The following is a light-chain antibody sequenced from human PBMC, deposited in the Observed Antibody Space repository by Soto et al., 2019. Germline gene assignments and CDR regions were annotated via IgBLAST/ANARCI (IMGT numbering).Light chain of an antibody. V-gene: IGKV3-20*01. CDR2: GAS. CDR3: QQYVNSPRT. CDR1: QSVSSSY. J-gene: IGKJ1*01. Sequence: EIVLTQSAGTLSLSPGERATLSCRASQSVSSSYLAWYQQKPGQAPRLLIHGASSRATDIPDRFSGSGSGTDFTLTISRLDPEDFAVYYCQQYVNSPRTFGQGTKVDIK.